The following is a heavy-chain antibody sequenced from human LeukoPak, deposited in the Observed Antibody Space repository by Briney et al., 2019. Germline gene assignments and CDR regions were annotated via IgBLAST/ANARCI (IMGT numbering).Heavy chain of an antibody. CDR1: GGTFSSYA. CDR2: IIPIFGTA. V-gene: IGHV1-69*01. J-gene: IGHJ6*02. Sequence: SVKVSCKASGGTFSSYAISWVRQAPEQGLEWMGGIIPIFGTANYAQKFQGRVTITADESTSTAYMELSSLRSEDTAVYYCARGDGYCSGGSCYGVYYGMDVWGQGTTVTVSS. D-gene: IGHD2-15*01. CDR3: ARGDGYCSGGSCYGVYYGMDV.